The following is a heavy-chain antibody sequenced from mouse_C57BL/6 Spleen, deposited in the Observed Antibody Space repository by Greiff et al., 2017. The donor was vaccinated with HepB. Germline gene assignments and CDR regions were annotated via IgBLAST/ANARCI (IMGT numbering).Heavy chain of an antibody. CDR1: GYSFTDYN. CDR2: INPNYGTT. CDR3: ARSEVIYYGNYVIYFDY. V-gene: IGHV1-39*01. Sequence: VQLQHSGPELVKPGASVKISCKASGYSFTDYNMNWVKQSNGKSLEWIGVINPNYGTTSYNQKFKGKATLTVDQSSSTAYMQLNSLTSEDSAVYYCARSEVIYYGNYVIYFDYWGQGTTLTVSS. J-gene: IGHJ2*01. D-gene: IGHD2-1*01.